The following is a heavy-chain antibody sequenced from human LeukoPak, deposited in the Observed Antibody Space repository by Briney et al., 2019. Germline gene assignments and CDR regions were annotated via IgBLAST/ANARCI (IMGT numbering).Heavy chain of an antibody. CDR1: GLTFSTYS. D-gene: IGHD2-15*01. V-gene: IGHV3-48*04. Sequence: GGSLRLSCAASGLTFSTYSMNWVRQAPGKGLEWVSYISSSSSTIYYADSVKGRFTISRDNAKGSLYLQMNSLRAEDTAVYYCARAMSQYCSGGSCSPAGYYYYGMDVWGQGTTVTVSS. J-gene: IGHJ6*02. CDR2: ISSSSSTI. CDR3: ARAMSQYCSGGSCSPAGYYYYGMDV.